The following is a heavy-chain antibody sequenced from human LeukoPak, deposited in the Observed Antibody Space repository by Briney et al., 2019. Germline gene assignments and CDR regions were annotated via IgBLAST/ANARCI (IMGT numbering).Heavy chain of an antibody. CDR3: ARRVVGASGGFFDY. CDR2: INPNSGGA. Sequence: ASVKVSCKASGYTFTGYYMHWVRQAPGQGLEWMGRINPNSGGANYAQKFQGRVTMTRDTSISTAYMELGRLRSDDTAVYYCARRVVGASGGFFDYWGQGTLVTVSS. V-gene: IGHV1-2*06. CDR1: GYTFTGYY. J-gene: IGHJ4*02. D-gene: IGHD1-26*01.